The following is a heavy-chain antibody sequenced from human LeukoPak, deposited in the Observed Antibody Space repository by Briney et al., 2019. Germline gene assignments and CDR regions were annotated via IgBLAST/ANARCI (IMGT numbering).Heavy chain of an antibody. CDR3: ARAHYGSGSYYYFDY. Sequence: GGSLRLSCAASGFSVSSNYMSWVRQAPGKGLEWVSVIYSGSSTYYADSVKGRFTISRDNSKNTLDLQMNSLRAEDTAVYYCARAHYGSGSYYYFDYWGQGTLVTVSS. CDR1: GFSVSSNY. D-gene: IGHD3-10*01. V-gene: IGHV3-53*01. J-gene: IGHJ4*02. CDR2: IYSGSST.